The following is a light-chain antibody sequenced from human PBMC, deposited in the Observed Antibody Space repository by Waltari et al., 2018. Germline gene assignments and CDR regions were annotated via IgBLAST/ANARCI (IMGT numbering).Light chain of an antibody. Sequence: QSALTQPPSASGSPGPSVTISCTGTSSAIGSYNYVSWYQQHPGKAPNLITYEVIKRPSGVPDRFSGSKYGNTASLTVSGLQAEDEADYYCSSFAGRDTWVFGGGTKVTVL. J-gene: IGLJ2*01. CDR3: SSFAGRDTWV. CDR1: SSAIGSYNY. V-gene: IGLV2-8*01. CDR2: EVI.